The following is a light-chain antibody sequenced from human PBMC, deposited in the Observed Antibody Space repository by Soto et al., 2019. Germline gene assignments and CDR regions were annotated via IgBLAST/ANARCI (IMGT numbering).Light chain of an antibody. CDR2: GAS. CDR3: QQYGSSPYT. CDR1: RSVSSSY. V-gene: IGKV3-20*01. J-gene: IGKJ2*01. Sequence: EIVLTQSPGTLSLSPGERATLSCRASRSVSSSYLAWYQQKPGQAPRLLIYGASSRATGIPDRFSGSGSGTDFTLTISRLEPEYFAVYYCQQYGSSPYTFGQGTKLEIK.